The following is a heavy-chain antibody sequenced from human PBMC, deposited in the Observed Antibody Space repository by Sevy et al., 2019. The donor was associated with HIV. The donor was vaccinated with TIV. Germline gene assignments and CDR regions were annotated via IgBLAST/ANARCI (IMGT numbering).Heavy chain of an antibody. J-gene: IGHJ1*01. CDR2: ISGSGGST. CDR1: GFTFSSYA. D-gene: IGHD2-21*02. CDR3: AKEAIVGVTAIQNFQP. V-gene: IGHV3-23*01. Sequence: GGSLRLSCAASGFTFSSYAMSWVRQAPGKGLEWVSAISGSGGSTYYADSVKGRFTISRDNSKNTPYLQMNSLRAEDTAVYYWAKEAIVGVTAIQNFQPWGQGTLVTVSS.